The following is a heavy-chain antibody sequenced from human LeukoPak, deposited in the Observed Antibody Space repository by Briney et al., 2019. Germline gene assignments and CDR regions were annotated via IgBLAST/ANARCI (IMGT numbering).Heavy chain of an antibody. CDR2: ISYDGSKQ. Sequence: HPGGSLRLSCAASGLTFRTYTMHWVRQAPGKGLEWVTVISYDGSKQYYADSVKGRFTISRDNAKNTLYLQMNNLRTEDTAMYYCATGGTGAFDIWGQGTMVTVSS. CDR1: GLTFRTYT. V-gene: IGHV3-30-3*01. J-gene: IGHJ3*02. CDR3: ATGGTGAFDI. D-gene: IGHD1-14*01.